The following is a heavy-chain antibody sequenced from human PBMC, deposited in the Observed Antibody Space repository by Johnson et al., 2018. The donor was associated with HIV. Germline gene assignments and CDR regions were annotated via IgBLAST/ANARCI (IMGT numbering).Heavy chain of an antibody. CDR1: GFTFSTYW. D-gene: IGHD6-19*01. CDR2: IKQDGSEK. V-gene: IGHV3-7*01. Sequence: VQLVESGGGVVQPGGSLRLSCAASGFTFSTYWMSWVRQAPGKGLEWVGSIKQDGSEKYYVDSVKGRFTISRDNAKNSLYLQMNSLRAEDTAVYYCAKDVHSSGWYAVDIWGQGTMVIVSS. J-gene: IGHJ3*02. CDR3: AKDVHSSGWYAVDI.